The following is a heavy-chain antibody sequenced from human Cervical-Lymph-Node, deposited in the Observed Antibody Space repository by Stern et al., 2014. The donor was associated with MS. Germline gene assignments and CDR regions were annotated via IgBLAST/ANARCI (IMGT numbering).Heavy chain of an antibody. D-gene: IGHD6-13*01. CDR3: VRDQGGVAAS. CDR1: GGTFSTLE. J-gene: IGHJ4*02. CDR2: IVPLLGTT. V-gene: IGHV1-69*12. Sequence: QVQLVQSGAEMKKPGSSMKVSCEASGGTFSTLEISWVRLAPGQRLEWLGGIVPLLGTTNYAQKVQGRLTIVADESTNTVNMELSSLRSEDTAVYYCVRDQGGVAASWGQGTLVTVSS.